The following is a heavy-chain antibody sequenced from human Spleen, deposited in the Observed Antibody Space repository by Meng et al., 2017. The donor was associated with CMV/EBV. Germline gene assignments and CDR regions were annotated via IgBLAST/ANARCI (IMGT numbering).Heavy chain of an antibody. J-gene: IGHJ4*02. Sequence: CSVSGGYVSTRNCYWVWIRQPPGKGPQWIGSVFSTGTTYFSPSLKSRITMSVDTSNNQFSLTVRSVTVADTAVYYCARAGWNQFFDYWGQGTLVTVSS. D-gene: IGHD1-1*01. CDR1: GGYVSTRNCY. V-gene: IGHV4-39*07. CDR3: ARAGWNQFFDY. CDR2: VFSTGTT.